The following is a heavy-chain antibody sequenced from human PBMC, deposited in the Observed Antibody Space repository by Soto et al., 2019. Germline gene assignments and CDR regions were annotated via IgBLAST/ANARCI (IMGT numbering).Heavy chain of an antibody. D-gene: IGHD4-17*01. J-gene: IGHJ5*02. CDR1: GGSVSIGDYL. CDR3: ARARGGDSGDYASLFDR. Sequence: VQLQESGPGLVTPSQTLSLTCTVFGGSVSIGDYLWSWIRQRPGKGLEWIGYIHDSGNTYYNPSLKSRVTISLNTSKNQFSRKVTSMTAADTAVDFCARARGGDSGDYASLFDRWGQGNLVTVSS. CDR2: IHDSGNT. V-gene: IGHV4-30-4*01.